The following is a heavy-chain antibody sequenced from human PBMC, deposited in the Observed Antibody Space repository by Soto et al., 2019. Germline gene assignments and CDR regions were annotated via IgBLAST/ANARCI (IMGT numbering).Heavy chain of an antibody. CDR1: GFTFSSYA. D-gene: IGHD6-19*01. CDR3: ASQEGSGWYFNAFDI. Sequence: HPGGSLRLSCAASGFTFSSYAMSWVRQAPGKGLEWVSAISGSGGSTYYADSVKGRFTISRDNSKNTLYLQMNSLRAEDTAVYYCASQEGSGWYFNAFDIWGQGTMVTVSS. J-gene: IGHJ3*02. V-gene: IGHV3-23*01. CDR2: ISGSGGST.